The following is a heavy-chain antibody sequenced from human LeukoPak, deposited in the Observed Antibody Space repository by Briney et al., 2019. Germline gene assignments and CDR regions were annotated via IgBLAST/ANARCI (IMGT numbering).Heavy chain of an antibody. Sequence: GGSLRLSCAASGFTFSSYAMSWVRQAPGKGLEWVSAISGSGGSTYYADSVKGRFTISRDNSKNTLYLQMNSLRAEDTAVYYCAKIITVILKPSPFDYWGQGTLVTVSS. CDR2: ISGSGGST. CDR1: GFTFSSYA. CDR3: AKIITVILKPSPFDY. V-gene: IGHV3-23*01. D-gene: IGHD3-22*01. J-gene: IGHJ4*02.